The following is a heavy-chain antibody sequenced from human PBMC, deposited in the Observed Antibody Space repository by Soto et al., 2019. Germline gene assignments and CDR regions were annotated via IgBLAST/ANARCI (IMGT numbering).Heavy chain of an antibody. CDR3: ARVGSTLAAGTPDY. J-gene: IGHJ4*02. Sequence: VGSLRLSGAASGFTFSDYYMSWFCQAPGKGLEWVSYISGSGSITHDADSVKGRFTISRDNAKNSLYLQMNSLRAEDTAIYYCARVGSTLAAGTPDYWGQGTLVTVSS. D-gene: IGHD6-13*01. CDR1: GFTFSDYY. CDR2: ISGSGSIT. V-gene: IGHV3-11*01.